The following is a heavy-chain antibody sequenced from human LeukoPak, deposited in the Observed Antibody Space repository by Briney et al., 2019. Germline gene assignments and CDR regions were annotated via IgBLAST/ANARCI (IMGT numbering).Heavy chain of an antibody. D-gene: IGHD3-22*01. CDR2: MNPNSGNT. J-gene: IGHJ3*02. CDR1: GYTFTSYD. V-gene: IGHV1-8*03. CDR3: ARVLGPYYYDSSGYELYAFDI. Sequence: ASVKVSCKASGYTFTSYDINWVRQATGQGLEWMGWMNPNSGNTGYAQKFQGRVTITRNTSISTAYMELSSLRSEDTAVYYCARVLGPYYYDSSGYELYAFDIWGQGTMVTVSS.